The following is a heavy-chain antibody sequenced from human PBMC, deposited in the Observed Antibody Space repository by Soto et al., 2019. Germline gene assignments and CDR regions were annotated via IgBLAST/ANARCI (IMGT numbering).Heavy chain of an antibody. CDR3: AKLLGYCTNGVCPPSYYMDV. CDR1: GFTFSSYA. D-gene: IGHD2-8*01. J-gene: IGHJ6*03. V-gene: IGHV3-23*01. CDR2: ISGSGGST. Sequence: GGSLRLSCAASGFTFSSYAMSWVRQAPGKGLEWVSAISGSGGSTYYADSVKGRFTISRDNSKNTLYLQMNSLRAEDTAVYYCAKLLGYCTNGVCPPSYYMDVWGKGTTVTVSS.